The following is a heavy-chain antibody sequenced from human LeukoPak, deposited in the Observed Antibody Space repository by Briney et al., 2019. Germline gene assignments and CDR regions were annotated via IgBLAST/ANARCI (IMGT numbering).Heavy chain of an antibody. CDR2: IYYSGST. D-gene: IGHD2-15*01. CDR1: GGSISSYY. CDR3: ARWGGGSFNWFDP. Sequence: SETLSLTCTVSGGSISSYYWSWIRQPPGKGLEWIGYIYYSGSTNYNPSLKSRVTISVDTSKNQFSLKLSSVTAADTAVYYCARWGGGSFNWFDPWGQGTLVTVSS. J-gene: IGHJ5*02. V-gene: IGHV4-59*08.